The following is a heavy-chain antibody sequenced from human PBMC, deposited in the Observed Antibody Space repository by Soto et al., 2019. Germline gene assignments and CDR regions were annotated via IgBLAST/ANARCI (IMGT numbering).Heavy chain of an antibody. D-gene: IGHD4-17*01. V-gene: IGHV1-69*13. Sequence: GASVKVSCKASGATFSSYAISWVRQAPGQGLEWMGGIIPIFGTANYAQKFQGRVTITADESTSTAYMELSSLRSEDTAVYYCARATTVVTPPHNWFDPWGQGTLVTVSS. J-gene: IGHJ5*02. CDR2: IIPIFGTA. CDR3: ARATTVVTPPHNWFDP. CDR1: GATFSSYA.